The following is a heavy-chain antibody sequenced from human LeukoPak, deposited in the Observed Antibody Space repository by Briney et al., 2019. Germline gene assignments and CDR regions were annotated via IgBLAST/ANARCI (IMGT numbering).Heavy chain of an antibody. CDR1: GGSISSYY. V-gene: IGHV4-59*08. J-gene: IGHJ4*02. Sequence: KPSETLSLTCTVSGGSISSYYWSWIRQPPGKGLEWIGYIYYSGSTNYNPSLRSRVTISVDTSKNQFSLKLSSVTAADTAVYYCARQNSVAGTLDYWGQRTLVTVSS. CDR2: IYYSGST. CDR3: ARQNSVAGTLDY. D-gene: IGHD6-19*01.